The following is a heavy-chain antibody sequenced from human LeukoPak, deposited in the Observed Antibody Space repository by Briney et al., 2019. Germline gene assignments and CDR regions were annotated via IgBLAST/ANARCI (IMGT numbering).Heavy chain of an antibody. CDR1: GYTFTSYY. Sequence: ASVKVSCKASGYTFTSYYMHWVRQAPGQGLEWMGIINPSGGSTSYAQKFQGRVTMTRDTSTSTVYMELSSLRSEDTAVYYCARAYCSSTSRYYYFDYWGQGTLVTVSS. D-gene: IGHD2-2*01. V-gene: IGHV1-46*03. CDR2: INPSGGST. CDR3: ARAYCSSTSRYYYFDY. J-gene: IGHJ4*02.